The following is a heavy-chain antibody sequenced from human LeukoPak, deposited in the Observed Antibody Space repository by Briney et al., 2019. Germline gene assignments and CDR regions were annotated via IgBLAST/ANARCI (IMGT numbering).Heavy chain of an antibody. V-gene: IGHV3-30*18. Sequence: GGSLRLSCAASGFTFSSYGMHWVRQAPGKGLEWVAVISYDGRNKYYADSVRGRFTISRDNSKNTLYLQMNSLRAEDTAVYYCAKDRYSYAYEYFDCWGQGTLVTVSS. CDR2: ISYDGRNK. J-gene: IGHJ4*02. CDR1: GFTFSSYG. D-gene: IGHD5-18*01. CDR3: AKDRYSYAYEYFDC.